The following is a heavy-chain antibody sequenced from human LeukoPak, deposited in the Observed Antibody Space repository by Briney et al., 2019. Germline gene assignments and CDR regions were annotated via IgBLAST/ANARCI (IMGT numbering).Heavy chain of an antibody. CDR1: GGTFSSYA. J-gene: IGHJ4*02. V-gene: IGHV1-69*01. D-gene: IGHD6-13*01. CDR2: IIPIFGTA. CDR3: ARGWGSGIAAAGTGGDFDY. Sequence: SVKVSYKASGGTFSSYAISCVRQAPGQGLEWMGGIIPIFGTANYAQKFQGRVTITADESTSTAYMELSSLRSEDTAVYYCARGWGSGIAAAGTGGDFDYWGQGTLVTVSS.